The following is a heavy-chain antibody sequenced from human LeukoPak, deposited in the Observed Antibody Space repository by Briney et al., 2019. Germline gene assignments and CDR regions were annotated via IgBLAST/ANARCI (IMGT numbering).Heavy chain of an antibody. D-gene: IGHD6-13*01. CDR2: IYTSGST. J-gene: IGHJ4*02. CDR1: GGSISSDNYF. V-gene: IGHV4-61*02. Sequence: SETLSLTCTVSGGSISSDNYFWSWIRQPAGKGLEWIGRIYTSGSTNYNPSLKSRVTMSVDTSKNQFSLKLSSVTAADTAVYYCARAGSWHSPFDYWGQGTLVTASS. CDR3: ARAGSWHSPFDY.